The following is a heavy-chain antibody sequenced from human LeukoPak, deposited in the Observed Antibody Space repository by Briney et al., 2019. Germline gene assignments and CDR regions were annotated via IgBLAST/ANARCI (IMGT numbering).Heavy chain of an antibody. D-gene: IGHD4-17*01. CDR3: ARGTHDYGDED. Sequence: SETLSLTCTVSGGSISSGDYYWSWIRQPPGKGLEWIGYIYYSGSTYYNPSLKSRFTISVHTSKNQFSLKLSSVTAADTAVYYCARGTHDYGDEDWGQGTLVTVSS. CDR2: IYYSGST. CDR1: GGSISSGDYY. V-gene: IGHV4-30-4*08. J-gene: IGHJ4*02.